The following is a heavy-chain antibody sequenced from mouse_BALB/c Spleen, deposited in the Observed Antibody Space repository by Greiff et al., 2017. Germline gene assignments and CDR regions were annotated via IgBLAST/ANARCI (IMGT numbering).Heavy chain of an antibody. Sequence: VQLQQSGAELVRPGASVTLSCKASGYTFTDYEMHWVKQTPVHGLEWIGAIDPETGGTAYNQKFKGKATLTADKSSSTAYMELRSLTSEDSAVYYCTRESYYGNSWFDYWGQGTLVTVSA. V-gene: IGHV1-15*01. D-gene: IGHD2-1*01. CDR2: IDPETGGT. J-gene: IGHJ3*01. CDR3: TRESYYGNSWFDY. CDR1: GYTFTDYE.